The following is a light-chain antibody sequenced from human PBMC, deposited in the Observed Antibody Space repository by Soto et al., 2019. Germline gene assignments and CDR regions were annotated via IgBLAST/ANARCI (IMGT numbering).Light chain of an antibody. J-gene: IGKJ1*01. CDR3: QQYNSYLWT. CDR2: DAS. V-gene: IGKV1-5*01. CDR1: QGISSW. Sequence: DIQMTQSPSSVSASVGDRVTITFRASQGISSWLAWYQQKPGKAPKLLIYDASSLESGVPSRFSGSGSGTEFTLTISSLQPDDFATYYCQQYNSYLWTFGQGTKVDIK.